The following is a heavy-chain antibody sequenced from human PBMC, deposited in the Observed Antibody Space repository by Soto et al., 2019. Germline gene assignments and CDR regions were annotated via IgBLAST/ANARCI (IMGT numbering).Heavy chain of an antibody. D-gene: IGHD3-22*01. CDR1: GGSISSSNW. J-gene: IGHJ4*02. CDR2: IYHSGST. CDR3: ARDSDYYDSSGLFDY. V-gene: IGHV4-4*02. Sequence: PSETLSLTCAVSGGSISSSNWWSWVRQPPGKGLEWIGEIYHSGSTNYNPSLKSRVTISVDKSKNQFSLKLSSVTAADTAVYYCARDSDYYDSSGLFDYWGQGTLVTVSS.